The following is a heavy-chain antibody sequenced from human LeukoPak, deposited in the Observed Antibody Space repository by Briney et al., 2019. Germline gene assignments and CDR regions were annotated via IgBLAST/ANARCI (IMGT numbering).Heavy chain of an antibody. Sequence: ASVKVSCKASGYTFTSYDINWVRQAPGQELEWVGWMNPNSGNTGSAQKVQGRITITMNTSISTAYMELSSLRSEDTAVYYCARIYYRRSDYHYYYMDVWGEGTTVTVSS. V-gene: IGHV1-8*01. D-gene: IGHD3-10*01. CDR2: MNPNSGNT. CDR3: ARIYYRRSDYHYYYMDV. CDR1: GYTFTSYD. J-gene: IGHJ6*03.